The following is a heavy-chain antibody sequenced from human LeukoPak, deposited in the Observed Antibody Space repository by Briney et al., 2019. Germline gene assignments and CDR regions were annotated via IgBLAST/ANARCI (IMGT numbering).Heavy chain of an antibody. J-gene: IGHJ4*02. Sequence: SETLSLTCAVYGGSFSDYYWSWIRQPPGKGLEWIGEINHSGSTNYNPSLKSRVTISVDTSKNQFSLKLSSVTAADAAVYYCARGGGYSGYMDYWGQGTLVTVSS. CDR3: ARGGGYSGYMDY. CDR1: GGSFSDYY. CDR2: INHSGST. D-gene: IGHD5-12*01. V-gene: IGHV4-34*01.